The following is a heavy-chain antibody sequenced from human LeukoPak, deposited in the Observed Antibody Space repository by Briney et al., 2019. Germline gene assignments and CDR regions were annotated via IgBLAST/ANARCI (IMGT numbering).Heavy chain of an antibody. CDR3: AKPTSSLAAAGFDC. Sequence: PGGSLRLSCVASGLAVGSNYMSWVRQAPGKGLEWVSSISSSGGSTFYADSVKGRFTISRDKSKNTLHLQMNSLKAEDTAVYYCAKPTSSLAAAGFDCWGQGTLVTVSS. V-gene: IGHV3-23*01. D-gene: IGHD6-13*01. J-gene: IGHJ4*02. CDR1: GLAVGSNY. CDR2: ISSSGGST.